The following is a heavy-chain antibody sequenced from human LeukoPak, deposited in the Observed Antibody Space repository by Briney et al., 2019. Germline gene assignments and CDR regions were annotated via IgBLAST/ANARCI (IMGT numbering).Heavy chain of an antibody. V-gene: IGHV4-61*02. Sequence: SQTLSLTCTVSGGSISSGSYYWSWIRQPAGEGLEWIGRIHTSGSTNYNPSLKSRVTISVDTSKNQFSLKLSSVTAADTAVYYCAREFTIFGVVISYFDYWGQGTLVTVSS. CDR3: AREFTIFGVVISYFDY. CDR2: IHTSGST. D-gene: IGHD3-3*01. J-gene: IGHJ4*02. CDR1: GGSISSGSYY.